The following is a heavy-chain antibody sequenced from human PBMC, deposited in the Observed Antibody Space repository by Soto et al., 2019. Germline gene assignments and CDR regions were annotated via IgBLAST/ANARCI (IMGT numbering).Heavy chain of an antibody. CDR2: VIPILGMG. J-gene: IGHJ4*02. D-gene: IGHD5-12*01. CDR3: ATDYRDGYNIPFDY. CDR1: GGTFGNYP. V-gene: IGHV1-69*02. Sequence: VQLVQSGAEVKQPGSSVKVSCKTSGGTFGNYPINWVRQAPGQGLEWMGRVIPILGMGSYAQKFQGRVTITADRSTSTAYMGLSSLRSDDTAVYYCATDYRDGYNIPFDYWGQGTLVTVSS.